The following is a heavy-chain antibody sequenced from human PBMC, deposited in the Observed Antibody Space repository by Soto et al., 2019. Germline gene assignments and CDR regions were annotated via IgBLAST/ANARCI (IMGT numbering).Heavy chain of an antibody. Sequence: EVQLLESGGDLVQPGGSLRLSCAAPEFTFTNYAMGWVRQAPGKGLEWVSVISGSGGSTYYADSVKGRFTISRDNSKNTLYLQMNGLRADDTAVYYCAKAGGDCSGGSCYSGFFHYWGQGTLVTVSS. J-gene: IGHJ4*02. V-gene: IGHV3-23*01. CDR1: EFTFTNYA. D-gene: IGHD2-15*01. CDR2: ISGSGGST. CDR3: AKAGGDCSGGSCYSGFFHY.